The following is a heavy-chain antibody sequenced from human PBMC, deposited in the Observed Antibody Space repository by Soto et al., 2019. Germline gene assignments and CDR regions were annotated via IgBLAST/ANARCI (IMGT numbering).Heavy chain of an antibody. J-gene: IGHJ6*02. CDR3: ARTGGMDV. CDR2: INHSGNT. CDR1: GGSFSGYY. V-gene: IGHV4-34*01. Sequence: QVQLQQWGAGLLKPSETLSLTCAVYGGSFSGYYWSWLRQPPGKGPEWIGEINHSGNTKYTPSLESRVTISVDTSKNQSSLKLNSVRAADTAVYYCARTGGMDVWSQGATVTVSS.